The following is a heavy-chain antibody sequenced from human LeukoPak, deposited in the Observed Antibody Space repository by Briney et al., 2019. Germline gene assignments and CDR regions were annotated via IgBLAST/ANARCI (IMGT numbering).Heavy chain of an antibody. Sequence: GGSLRLSCAASGFTFTNHWMSWVRQAPGKGLEWVANIKEDGSEKYYVDSVKGRRTVSRDNVKNSLFLQMNSLGVDDTAVYYCAKSGSSVFWSWGQGTLVTVSS. CDR3: AKSGSSVFWS. CDR1: GFTFTNHW. J-gene: IGHJ5*02. V-gene: IGHV3-7*03. D-gene: IGHD3-3*02. CDR2: IKEDGSEK.